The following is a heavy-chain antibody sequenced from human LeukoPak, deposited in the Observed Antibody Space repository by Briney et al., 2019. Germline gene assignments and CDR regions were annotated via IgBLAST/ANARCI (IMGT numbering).Heavy chain of an antibody. J-gene: IGHJ6*03. CDR1: GYTFTSYD. D-gene: IGHD3-10*01. CDR3: AIRYGSGEKYYYYYYMDV. CDR2: MNPNSGNT. Sequence: GASVKVSCKAPGYTFTSYDINWVRQATGQGLEWMGWMNPNSGNTGYAQKFQGRVTMTRNTSISTAYMELSSLSSGDTAVYYCAIRYGSGEKYYYYYYMDVWGKGTTVTVSS. V-gene: IGHV1-8*01.